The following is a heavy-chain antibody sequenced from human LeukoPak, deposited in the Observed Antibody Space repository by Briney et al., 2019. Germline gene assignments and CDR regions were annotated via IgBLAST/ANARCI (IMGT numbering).Heavy chain of an antibody. Sequence: GGSLRLSCAASGFTVSSTYMSWVRQAPGKGLEWVSVIYNGGNKYYIDSVKGRFTISRDTSKNTLYLQMNSLRAEDTAVYYCASRHCSGGGCYFAGADPFDYWGQGTLVTVSS. CDR2: IYNGGNK. CDR1: GFTVSSTY. J-gene: IGHJ4*02. CDR3: ASRHCSGGGCYFAGADPFDY. V-gene: IGHV3-53*01. D-gene: IGHD2-15*01.